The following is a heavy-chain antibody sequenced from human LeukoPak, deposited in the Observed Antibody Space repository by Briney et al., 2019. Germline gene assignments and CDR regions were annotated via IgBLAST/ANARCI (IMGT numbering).Heavy chain of an antibody. CDR3: ARGKYSSSSSCDY. CDR2: IYYSGST. CDR1: GGSISSYY. J-gene: IGHJ4*02. D-gene: IGHD6-6*01. Sequence: SETLSLTCSVYGGSISSYYWSWIRQPPGKGLEWIGYIYYSGSTNYNPSLKSRVTISVDTSKNQFSLKLSSVTAADTAVYYCARGKYSSSSSCDYWGQGTLVTVSS. V-gene: IGHV4-59*01.